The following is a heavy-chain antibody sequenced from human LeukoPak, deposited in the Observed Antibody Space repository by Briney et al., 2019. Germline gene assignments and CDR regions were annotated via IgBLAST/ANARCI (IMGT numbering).Heavy chain of an antibody. D-gene: IGHD3-10*01. CDR1: GGSFSGYY. CDR3: ARGFSGSDC. Sequence: SETLSLTCAVYGGSFSGYYWSWIRQPPGKGLEWIGEINHSGSTNYNPPLKSRVTISVDTSKNQFSLKLSSVTAADTAVYYCARGFSGSDCWGQGTLVTVSS. J-gene: IGHJ4*02. V-gene: IGHV4-34*01. CDR2: INHSGST.